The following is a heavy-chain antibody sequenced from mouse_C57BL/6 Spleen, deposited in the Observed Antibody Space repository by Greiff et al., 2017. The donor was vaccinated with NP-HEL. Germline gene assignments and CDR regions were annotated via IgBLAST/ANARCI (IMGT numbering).Heavy chain of an antibody. CDR1: GYTFTSYW. V-gene: IGHV1-53*01. CDR2: INPSNGGT. J-gene: IGHJ4*01. CDR3: AKEGDYYGSSNVGIGYAMDY. D-gene: IGHD1-1*01. Sequence: QVQLQQSGTELVKPGASVKLSCKASGYTFTSYWMHWVKQRPGQGLEWIGNINPSNGGTNYNEKFKSKAALTVDESSSTAYMQLSSLTSEDSAVYYCAKEGDYYGSSNVGIGYAMDYWGQGTSVTVSS.